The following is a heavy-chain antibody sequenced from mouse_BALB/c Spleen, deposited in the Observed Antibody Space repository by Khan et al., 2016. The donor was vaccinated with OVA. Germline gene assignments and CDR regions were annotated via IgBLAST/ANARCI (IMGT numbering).Heavy chain of an antibody. CDR2: ISYSGSS. V-gene: IGHV3-2*02. J-gene: IGHJ4*01. Sequence: EVQLQESGPGLVKPSQSLSLTCTVTGYSITSDYAWNWIRQFPGNKLEWMGYISYSGSSSYHPSLKSRISITRDTSKHQFFLQLNSMTTEDTATYYCARGRTYWGQGTSVTVSS. CDR3: ARGRTY. CDR1: GYSITSDYA.